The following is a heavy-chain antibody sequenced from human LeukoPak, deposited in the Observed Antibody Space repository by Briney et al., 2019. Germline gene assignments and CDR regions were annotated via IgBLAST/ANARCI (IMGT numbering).Heavy chain of an antibody. V-gene: IGHV3-23*01. CDR1: GFTFSSSV. CDR2: ISGNSDYT. Sequence: GGSLRLSCAASGFTFSSSVMSWVRQAPGKGLEWVSVISGNSDYTYYADSVKGRFTISRDNSKNTLYLQMNSLRAEDTAVYYCAKDQDGYSGYVPWYWGQGTLVTVSS. D-gene: IGHD5-12*01. J-gene: IGHJ4*02. CDR3: AKDQDGYSGYVPWY.